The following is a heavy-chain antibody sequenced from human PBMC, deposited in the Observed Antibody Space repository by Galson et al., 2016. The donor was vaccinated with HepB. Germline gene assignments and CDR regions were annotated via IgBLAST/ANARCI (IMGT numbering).Heavy chain of an antibody. V-gene: IGHV5-51*01. CDR1: GYKFSSYW. J-gene: IGHJ4*02. CDR2: IYAGDSDT. D-gene: IGHD3-10*01. Sequence: QSGAEVKKPGEPLMISCQAFGYKFSSYWIAWVRQMPGKGLEWMGIIYAGDSDTTYSPSFEGQVTISVDMYGNTAYLEWSSLRESDTAMYYCARPMGVMGHYYFDYWGQGTLLTVSS. CDR3: ARPMGVMGHYYFDY.